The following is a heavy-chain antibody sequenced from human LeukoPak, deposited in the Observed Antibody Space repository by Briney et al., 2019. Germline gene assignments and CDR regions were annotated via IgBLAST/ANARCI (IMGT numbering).Heavy chain of an antibody. CDR2: ITAGGSFK. D-gene: IGHD6-19*01. V-gene: IGHV3-21*01. CDR1: GFTFSNYA. Sequence: PGGSLRLSCAASGFTFSNYAMNWVRQAPGKGLDWVSSITAGGSFKYYADSVEGRFTISRDNAKNSLYLQMSSLAPEDTAVYYCAKMPYPSGWYSKDYYYYYMDVWGKGTTVTVSS. J-gene: IGHJ6*03. CDR3: AKMPYPSGWYSKDYYYYYMDV.